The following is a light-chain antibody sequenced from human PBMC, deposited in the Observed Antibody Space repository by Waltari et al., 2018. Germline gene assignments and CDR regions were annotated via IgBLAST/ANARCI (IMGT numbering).Light chain of an antibody. J-gene: IGLJ3*02. Sequence: SHELTQPPSVSVSPGQTARITCSGDVFATQYTSWYQQNPGQAPVLVMFKNNERPSGIPGRFFGSRSETTVTLMIIGAQEEDEADYYCQSSDITGTYGVFGGGTKLTVL. CDR2: KNN. CDR3: QSSDITGTYGV. V-gene: IGLV3-25*03. CDR1: VFATQY.